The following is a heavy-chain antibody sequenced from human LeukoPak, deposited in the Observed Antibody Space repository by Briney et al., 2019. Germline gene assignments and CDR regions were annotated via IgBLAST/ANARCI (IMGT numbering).Heavy chain of an antibody. CDR2: IRYDGSNK. V-gene: IGHV3-30*02. Sequence: GGSLRLSCAASGFTFSSYGMHWVRQAPGKGLEWVAFIRYDGSNKYYADSVKGRFTISRDNSKSTLYLQMNSLRAEDTAVYYCAGVLLWFGGAFDIWGQGTMVTVSS. CDR3: AGVLLWFGGAFDI. CDR1: GFTFSSYG. D-gene: IGHD3-10*01. J-gene: IGHJ3*02.